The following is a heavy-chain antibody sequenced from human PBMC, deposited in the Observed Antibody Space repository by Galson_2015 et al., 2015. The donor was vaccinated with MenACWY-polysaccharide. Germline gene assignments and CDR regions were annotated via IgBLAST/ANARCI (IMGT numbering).Heavy chain of an antibody. CDR2: INSDGST. J-gene: IGHJ3*02. D-gene: IGHD6-19*01. V-gene: IGHV3-74*01. CDR3: VREGENAVAGTLDI. CDR1: GFTFTSYA. Sequence: SLRLSCAASGFTFTSYAMSWVRHAPGKGLVWVSRINSDGSTSYADSVKGRFTMSRDNAKNTVYLQMNSLRAEDAAVYYCVREGENAVAGTLDIWGQATMVTVSS.